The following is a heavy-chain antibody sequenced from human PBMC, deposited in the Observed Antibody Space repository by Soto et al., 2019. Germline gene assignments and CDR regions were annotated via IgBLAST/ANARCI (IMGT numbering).Heavy chain of an antibody. V-gene: IGHV3-48*02. CDR2: ISSSSSTI. CDR3: ARPVRLWFGEATRGPFDY. D-gene: IGHD3-10*01. CDR1: GFTFSSYS. Sequence: GGSLRLSCAASGFTFSSYSMNWVRQAPGKGLEWVSYISSSSSTIYYADSVKGRFTISRDNAKNSLYLQMNSLRDEDTAVYYCARPVRLWFGEATRGPFDYWGQGTLVTVSS. J-gene: IGHJ4*02.